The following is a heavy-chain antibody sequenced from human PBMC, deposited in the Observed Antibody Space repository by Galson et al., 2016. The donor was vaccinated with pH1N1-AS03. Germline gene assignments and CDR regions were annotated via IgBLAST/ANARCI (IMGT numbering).Heavy chain of an antibody. V-gene: IGHV3-33*06. CDR2: IWYDGSNK. J-gene: IGHJ5*02. CDR1: GFSFSTFG. Sequence: LRLSCAGSGFSFSTFGMYWVRQAPGRGLEWVASIWYDGSNKYYLDSVTGRFTISRDNSQDTLYLQMNSLGADDTAVYYCAKDRVSSTSVRFDPWGQGTLVIVSS. CDR3: AKDRVSSTSVRFDP. D-gene: IGHD2-2*01.